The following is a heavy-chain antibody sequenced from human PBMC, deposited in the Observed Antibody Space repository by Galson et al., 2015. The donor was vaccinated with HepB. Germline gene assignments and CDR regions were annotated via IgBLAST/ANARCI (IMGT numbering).Heavy chain of an antibody. Sequence: SLRLSCAASGFTFSSYAMHWVRQAPGKGLEWVAVISYDGSNKYYADSVKGRFTISRDNSKNTLYLQMNSLRAEDTAVYYCARDGSYDSSGYSYYFDYWGQGTLVTVSS. V-gene: IGHV3-30-3*01. CDR3: ARDGSYDSSGYSYYFDY. CDR1: GFTFSSYA. D-gene: IGHD3-22*01. J-gene: IGHJ4*02. CDR2: ISYDGSNK.